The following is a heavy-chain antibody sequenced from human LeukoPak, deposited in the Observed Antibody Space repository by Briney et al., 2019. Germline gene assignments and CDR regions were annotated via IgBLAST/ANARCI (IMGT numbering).Heavy chain of an antibody. CDR1: GFTFSSYS. D-gene: IGHD4/OR15-4a*01. J-gene: IGHJ4*02. Sequence: GSLRLSCAAFGFTFSSYSMNWVRQAPGKGLEWIGEINHSGSTNYNPSLKSRVTISVDTSKNQFSLKLSSVTAADTAVYYCARHRVWWIYYFDYWGQGTLVTVSS. CDR3: ARHRVWWIYYFDY. CDR2: INHSGST. V-gene: IGHV4-34*01.